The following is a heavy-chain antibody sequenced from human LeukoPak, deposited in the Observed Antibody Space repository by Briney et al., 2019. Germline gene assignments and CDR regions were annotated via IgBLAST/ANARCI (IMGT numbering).Heavy chain of an antibody. D-gene: IGHD3-3*01. CDR1: GYTFTSYD. V-gene: IGHV1-69*13. CDR2: IIPIFGTA. J-gene: IGHJ4*02. Sequence: SVKVSCKASGYTFTSYDINWVRQATGQGLEWMGGIIPIFGTANYAQKFQGRVTITADESTSTAYMELSSLRSEDTAVYYCAGITIFGVVMKKYYFDYWGQGTLVTVSS. CDR3: AGITIFGVVMKKYYFDY.